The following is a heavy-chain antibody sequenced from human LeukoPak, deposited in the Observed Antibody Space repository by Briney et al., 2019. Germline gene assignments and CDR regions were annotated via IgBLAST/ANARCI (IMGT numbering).Heavy chain of an antibody. CDR1: GFTVSSNY. CDR3: AKGGRGYSGYGRVDY. V-gene: IGHV3-23*01. CDR2: ISGSGGST. Sequence: PGGSLRLSCAASGFTVSSNYMSWVRQAPGKGLEWVSAISGSGGSTYYADSVKGRFTISRDNSKNTLYLQMNSLRAEDTAVYYCAKGGRGYSGYGRVDYWGQGTLVTVSS. D-gene: IGHD5-12*01. J-gene: IGHJ4*02.